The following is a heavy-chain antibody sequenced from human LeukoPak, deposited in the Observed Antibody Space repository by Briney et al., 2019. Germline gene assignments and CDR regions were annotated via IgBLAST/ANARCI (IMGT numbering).Heavy chain of an antibody. V-gene: IGHV3-7*05. CDR2: IKRDGSEK. J-gene: IGHJ6*02. D-gene: IGHD2-15*01. CDR3: ARDISGGSFNYYYYGMDV. Sequence: GGSLRLSCAASGFTFSSYWMTWVRQAPGEGLEWVANIKRDGSEKYYVDSVKGRFTISRDDAKNSLYLQMNSLRAEDTAVYYCARDISGGSFNYYYYGMDVWGQGTTVTVSS. CDR1: GFTFSSYW.